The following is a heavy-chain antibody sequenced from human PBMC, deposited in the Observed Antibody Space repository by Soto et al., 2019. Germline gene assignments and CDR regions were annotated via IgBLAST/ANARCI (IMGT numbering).Heavy chain of an antibody. D-gene: IGHD1-26*01. CDR1: GGSISSGGYY. Sequence: QVQLQESGPGLVKPSQTLSLTCTVSGGSISSGGYYWSWIRQHPGKGLGWIGYIYYSGSTYYNPSLKSRVTISVDPSKNQFSLKLSSVTAADTAVYYCARETMGATEFDYWGQGTLFTVSS. CDR2: IYYSGST. J-gene: IGHJ4*02. CDR3: ARETMGATEFDY. V-gene: IGHV4-31*03.